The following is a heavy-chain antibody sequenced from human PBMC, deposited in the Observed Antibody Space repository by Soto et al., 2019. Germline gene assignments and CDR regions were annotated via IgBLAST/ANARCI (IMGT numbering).Heavy chain of an antibody. CDR3: ARGQYYGSGHHDAFDI. V-gene: IGHV1-8*01. CDR1: GYTFTSYD. J-gene: IGHJ3*02. CDR2: MNPKSGNT. D-gene: IGHD3-10*01. Sequence: QVQLVQSGAEVKKPGASVKVSCKASGYTFTSYDINWVRQATGQGLEWMGWMNPKSGNTVYAQKFQGRVTMTRNTSISTAYLELSSLRSEDTAVYYCARGQYYGSGHHDAFDIWGQGTMVTVSS.